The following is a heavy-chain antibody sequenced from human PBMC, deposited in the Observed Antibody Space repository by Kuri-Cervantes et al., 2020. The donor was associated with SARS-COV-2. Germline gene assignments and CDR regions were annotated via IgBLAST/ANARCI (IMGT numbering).Heavy chain of an antibody. J-gene: IGHJ4*02. CDR2: TYYRSKWYN. Sequence: SLTLSLPRAISGDSVSSNSAAWNWSRQSPSRVLEWLGRTYYRSKWYNDYAVSVKSRITINPGTSKNQFSLQLNSVTPEDTAVYYCARAQNCSSTSCADYWGQGTLVTVSS. V-gene: IGHV6-1*01. D-gene: IGHD2-2*01. CDR3: ARAQNCSSTSCADY. CDR1: GDSVSSNSAA.